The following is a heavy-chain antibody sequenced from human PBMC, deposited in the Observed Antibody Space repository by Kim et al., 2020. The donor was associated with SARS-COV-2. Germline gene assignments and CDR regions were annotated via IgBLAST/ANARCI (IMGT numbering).Heavy chain of an antibody. Sequence: ASVKVSCKASGYTFTSYGISWVRQAPGQGLEWMGWISAYNGNTNYAQKLQGRVTMTTDTSTSTAYMELRSLRSDDTAVYYCASIPGRPSSYKYSSGWYPWGQGTLVTGSS. D-gene: IGHD6-19*01. CDR2: ISAYNGNT. V-gene: IGHV1-18*01. CDR1: GYTFTSYG. J-gene: IGHJ5*02. CDR3: ASIPGRPSSYKYSSGWYP.